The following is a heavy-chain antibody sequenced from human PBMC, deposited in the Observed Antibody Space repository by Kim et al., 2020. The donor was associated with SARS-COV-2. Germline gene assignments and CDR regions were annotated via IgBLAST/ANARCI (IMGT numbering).Heavy chain of an antibody. Sequence: ASVKVSCKASGYTFTSSAMNWVRQAPGQGLEWMGWINTNTGNPTYAQGFTGRFVFSLDTSVSTAYLQISSLKAEDTAVYYCARWPDIVVVVAASGEVDYYYGMDVWGQGTTVTVSS. J-gene: IGHJ6*02. CDR3: ARWPDIVVVVAASGEVDYYYGMDV. CDR2: INTNTGNP. CDR1: GYTFTSSA. D-gene: IGHD2-15*01. V-gene: IGHV7-4-1*02.